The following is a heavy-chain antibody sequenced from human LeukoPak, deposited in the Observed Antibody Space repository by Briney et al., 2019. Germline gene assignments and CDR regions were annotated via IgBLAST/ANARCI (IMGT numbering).Heavy chain of an antibody. CDR1: GYTFTSYG. D-gene: IGHD3-3*01. Sequence: GASVKVSCKASGYTFTSYGISWVRQAPGQGLEWMGWISAYNGNTNYAQKLQGRVTMTTDTSTSTAYMELRSLRSGDTAVYYCARDSRLRFLEWFLDAFDIWGQGTMVTVSS. V-gene: IGHV1-18*01. J-gene: IGHJ3*02. CDR3: ARDSRLRFLEWFLDAFDI. CDR2: ISAYNGNT.